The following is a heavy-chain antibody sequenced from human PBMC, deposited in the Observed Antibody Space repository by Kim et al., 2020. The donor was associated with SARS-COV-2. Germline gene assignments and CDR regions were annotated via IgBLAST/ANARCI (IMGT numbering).Heavy chain of an antibody. CDR3: ARGYCSGGSCYTPTYYYYYYMDV. CDR1: GGTFSSYA. D-gene: IGHD2-15*01. J-gene: IGHJ6*03. V-gene: IGHV1-69*13. CDR2: IIPIFGTA. Sequence: SVKVSCKASGGTFSSYAISWVRQAPGQGLEWMGGIIPIFGTANYAQKFQGRVTITADESTSTAYMELSSLRSEDTAVYYCARGYCSGGSCYTPTYYYYYYMDVWGKGTTVTVSS.